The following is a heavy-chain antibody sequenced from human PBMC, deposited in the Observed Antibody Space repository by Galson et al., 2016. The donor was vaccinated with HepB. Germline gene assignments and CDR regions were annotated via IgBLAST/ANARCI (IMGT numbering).Heavy chain of an antibody. D-gene: IGHD1-26*01. CDR3: ARIRRSSGSYQFYYFDY. CDR1: GYTFTSYT. J-gene: IGHJ4*02. Sequence: SVKVSCRASGYTFTSYTMHWVRQAPGQRLEWMGWINAGNGNTKYSQKFLGRVTITRDTSASTAYMELSSLRSEDRAVYYCARIRRSSGSYQFYYFDYWGQGTLVTVSS. CDR2: INAGNGNT. V-gene: IGHV1-3*01.